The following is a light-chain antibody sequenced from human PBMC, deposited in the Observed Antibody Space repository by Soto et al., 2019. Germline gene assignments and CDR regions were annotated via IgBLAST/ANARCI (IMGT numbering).Light chain of an antibody. CDR2: AAS. CDR1: QSISSY. V-gene: IGKV1-39*01. J-gene: IGKJ2*01. CDR3: PQCYSTLYT. Sequence: DIQMTQSPSSLSASVGDRVTITCRASQSISSYLNWYQQKPGKAPKLLIYAASSLQSGVPSRFSGSGSGTDFTLTISSLQPEDFATYYCPQCYSTLYTFGQGTKLEIK.